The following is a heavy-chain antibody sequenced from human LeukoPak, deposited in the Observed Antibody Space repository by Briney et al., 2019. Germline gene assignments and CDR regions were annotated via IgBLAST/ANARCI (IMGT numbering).Heavy chain of an antibody. J-gene: IGHJ4*02. D-gene: IGHD4-17*01. Sequence: GASVKVSCTASGYTFTSYAMHWVRQAPGQGLEWMGWINAGNGNTKYSQKFQGRVTITRDTSASTAYMELSSLRSEDTAVYYCARPLYGDYELDYWGQGTLVTVSS. V-gene: IGHV1-3*01. CDR1: GYTFTSYA. CDR2: INAGNGNT. CDR3: ARPLYGDYELDY.